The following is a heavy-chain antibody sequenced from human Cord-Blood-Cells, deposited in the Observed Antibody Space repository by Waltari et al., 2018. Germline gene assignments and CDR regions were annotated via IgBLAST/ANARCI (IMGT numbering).Heavy chain of an antibody. CDR3: ARHWVWFGELLYFDY. J-gene: IGHJ4*02. D-gene: IGHD3-10*01. Sequence: QLQLQESGPGLVKPSETLSLTCTVSGGSISSISYYWGWIRQPPGKGLEWIGSIYYSGSTYYNPSLKSRVTISVDTSKNQFSLKLRSVTAADTAVYYCARHWVWFGELLYFDYWGQGTLVTVSS. V-gene: IGHV4-39*01. CDR2: IYYSGST. CDR1: GGSISSISYY.